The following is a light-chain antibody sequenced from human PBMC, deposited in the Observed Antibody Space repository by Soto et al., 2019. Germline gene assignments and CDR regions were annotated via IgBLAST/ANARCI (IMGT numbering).Light chain of an antibody. CDR3: SSYTSSSTLLE. J-gene: IGLJ3*02. V-gene: IGLV2-14*01. Sequence: QSVLTQPASVSGSPGQSITISCTGTSSDVGGYNYVSWYQQHPGKAPKLMIYDVSNRPSGVSNRFSGSKSGNTASLTISGLQAEDEADYYCSSYTSSSTLLEFGGGPKVTVL. CDR2: DVS. CDR1: SSDVGGYNY.